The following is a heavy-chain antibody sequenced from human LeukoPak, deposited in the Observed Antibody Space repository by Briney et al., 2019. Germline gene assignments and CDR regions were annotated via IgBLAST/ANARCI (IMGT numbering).Heavy chain of an antibody. CDR1: GFTFSSYA. D-gene: IGHD3-22*01. J-gene: IGHJ4*02. Sequence: PGGSLRLSCAASGFTFSSYAMSWVRQAPGKGLEWVSAISGSGGSTYYADSVKGRFTISRDNSKNTLYLQMNSLRAEDTAVYYCARDSTDYYDSFLDYWGQGTLVTVSS. V-gene: IGHV3-23*01. CDR2: ISGSGGST. CDR3: ARDSTDYYDSFLDY.